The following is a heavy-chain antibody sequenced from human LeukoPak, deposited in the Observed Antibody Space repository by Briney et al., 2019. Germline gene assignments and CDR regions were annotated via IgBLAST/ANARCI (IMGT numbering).Heavy chain of an antibody. Sequence: PLQTLSLTCTVSGGSISSGDNYWSWIRQPPGKGLEWIGYIHYTGSTSYNPSLKSRVTTSVDTSKNRLSLELTSVTAADTAVYYCAREYSAFDYWGQGILVIVSS. D-gene: IGHD5-12*01. CDR2: IHYTGST. CDR3: AREYSAFDY. J-gene: IGHJ4*02. V-gene: IGHV4-61*03. CDR1: GGSISSGDNY.